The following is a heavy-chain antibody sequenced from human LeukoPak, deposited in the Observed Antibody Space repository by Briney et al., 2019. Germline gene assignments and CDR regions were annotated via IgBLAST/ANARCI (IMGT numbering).Heavy chain of an antibody. CDR2: INAGNGNT. Sequence: ASVKVSCKASGYTFTSYAMHWVRQAPGQRLEWMGWINAGNGNTKYSQKFQGRVTTTRDTSASTAYMELSSLRSEDTAVYYCARDPGQQLYDYYYGMDVWGQGTTVTVSS. CDR3: ARDPGQQLYDYYYGMDV. D-gene: IGHD6-13*01. V-gene: IGHV1-3*01. J-gene: IGHJ6*02. CDR1: GYTFTSYA.